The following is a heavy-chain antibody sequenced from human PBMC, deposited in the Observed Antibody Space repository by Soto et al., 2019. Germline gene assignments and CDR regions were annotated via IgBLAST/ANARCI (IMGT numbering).Heavy chain of an antibody. J-gene: IGHJ5*02. V-gene: IGHV5-51*01. CDR3: ARHGFYGDYSSNYFDP. Sequence: PGASLKISCKGSGYSFSNWWIAWVRQMPGNGLEYMGIIYPSDSQTRYSPSFQGQVTISADKSISTAYLQWSSLKASDTAIYYCARHGFYGDYSSNYFDPWGQGTLVTVS. CDR1: GYSFSNWW. D-gene: IGHD4-17*01. CDR2: IYPSDSQT.